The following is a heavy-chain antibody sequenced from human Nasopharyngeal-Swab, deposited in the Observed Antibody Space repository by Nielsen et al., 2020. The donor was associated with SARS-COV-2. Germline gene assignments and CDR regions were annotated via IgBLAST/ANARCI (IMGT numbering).Heavy chain of an antibody. CDR3: ARGRGEYSSSSVFFDY. Sequence: SETLSLTCTVSGGSISSYYWSWIRQPPGKGLEWIGEINHSGSTNYNPSLKSRVTISVDTSKNQFSLKLSSVTAADTAVYYCARGRGEYSSSSVFFDYWGQGTLVTVSS. V-gene: IGHV4-34*01. J-gene: IGHJ4*02. CDR2: INHSGST. CDR1: GGSISSYY. D-gene: IGHD6-6*01.